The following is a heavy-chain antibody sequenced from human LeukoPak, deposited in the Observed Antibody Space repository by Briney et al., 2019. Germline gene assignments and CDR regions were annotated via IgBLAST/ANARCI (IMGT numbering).Heavy chain of an antibody. CDR1: GGTFSSYA. J-gene: IGHJ4*02. CDR2: IIPIFGTA. V-gene: IGHV1-69*05. D-gene: IGHD3-3*01. CDR3: ARFGVVIGYDY. Sequence: ASVKVSCKASGGTFSSYAISRVRQAPGQGLEWMGRIIPIFGTANYAQRFQGRVTITTDESTSTAYMELSSLRSEDTAVYYCARFGVVIGYDYWGQGTLVTVSS.